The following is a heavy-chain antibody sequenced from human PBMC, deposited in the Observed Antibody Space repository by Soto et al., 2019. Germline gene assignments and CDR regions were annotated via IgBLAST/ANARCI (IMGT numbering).Heavy chain of an antibody. V-gene: IGHV3-74*01. CDR1: GFTFSSYW. CDR2: LDYDGSTT. CDR3: ASAGTGWYWFDP. Sequence: EVQLVESGGGLVQPGGSLRLSCAASGFTFSSYWMHWVRQVPGKGLVWVSRLDYDGSTTTYADSVTGRFTISRENARNTLYLQMNSLRVEETAVYSCASAGTGWYWFDPWGQGTLVTFSS. D-gene: IGHD6-19*01. J-gene: IGHJ5*02.